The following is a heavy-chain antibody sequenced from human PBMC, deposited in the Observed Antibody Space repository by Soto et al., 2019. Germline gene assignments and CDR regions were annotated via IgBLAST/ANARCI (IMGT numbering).Heavy chain of an antibody. Sequence: LRLSCAASGFSVGGNHLTWVRQAPGKGLEWVAVIHTSGDTYYADSVQGRFTISRDNSKNTVYLQMNSLRVGETAMYFCARGVNDDSWGQGTLVTVSS. J-gene: IGHJ4*02. V-gene: IGHV3-53*01. CDR3: ARGVNDDS. D-gene: IGHD2-8*01. CDR2: IHTSGDT. CDR1: GFSVGGNH.